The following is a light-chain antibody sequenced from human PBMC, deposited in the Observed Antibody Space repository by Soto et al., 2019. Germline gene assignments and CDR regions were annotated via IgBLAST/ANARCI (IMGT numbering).Light chain of an antibody. Sequence: EIVLTQSPATLSLSPGERATLSCRASQSVRSYLAWYQQKPGQAPRLLIYDASNRATGIPDRFSGSSSGTDFIPPISRMEPEDDSAYYCQQYGNCPPYTFGQGTKVEIK. J-gene: IGKJ1*01. CDR1: QSVRSY. V-gene: IGKV3-11*01. CDR2: DAS. CDR3: QQYGNCPPYT.